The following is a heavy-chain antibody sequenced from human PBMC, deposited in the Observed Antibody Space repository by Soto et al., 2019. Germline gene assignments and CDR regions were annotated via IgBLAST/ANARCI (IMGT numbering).Heavy chain of an antibody. D-gene: IGHD4-17*01. CDR3: ARGAHDYGDYTGTYYGMDV. V-gene: IGHV4-30-4*01. CDR1: GGSISSGDYY. Sequence: SETLSLTCTVSGGSISSGDYYWNWIRQPPGKGLEWIGFIYYSGSTYYNPSLESRVTMSVDTSKNQFSLKLSSVTAADTAVYYCARGAHDYGDYTGTYYGMDVWGQGTTVTVSS. CDR2: IYYSGST. J-gene: IGHJ6*02.